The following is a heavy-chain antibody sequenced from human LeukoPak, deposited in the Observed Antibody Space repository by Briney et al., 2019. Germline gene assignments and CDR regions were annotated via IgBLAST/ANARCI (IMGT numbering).Heavy chain of an antibody. CDR3: AKEGAATMRDGYNYYYYYMEV. D-gene: IGHD5-24*01. J-gene: IGHJ6*03. CDR2: ISGSGGHT. CDR1: GITFSSHA. Sequence: PGGSLRLSCAASGITFSSHAMSWVRQAPGKGLEWVSLISGSGGHTYYGDSVKGRFTISRDNSTNRLYLQMNSLRPEDTAVYYCAKEGAATMRDGYNYYYYYMEVWGRGTTVTVSS. V-gene: IGHV3-23*01.